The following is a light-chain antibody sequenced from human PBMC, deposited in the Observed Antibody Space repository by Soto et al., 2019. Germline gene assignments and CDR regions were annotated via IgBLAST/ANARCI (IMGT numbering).Light chain of an antibody. CDR3: QQYDNLP. CDR2: DAS. CDR1: QDISNY. V-gene: IGKV1-33*01. Sequence: DIQMTQSPSSLSASVGDRVTITCQASQDISNYLNWYQQKPGKAPKLLIYDASNSETGDPLRFSGSGSGTDFTFTISRLQPEDIATYYCQQYDNLPFDGGTKVEIK. J-gene: IGKJ4*01.